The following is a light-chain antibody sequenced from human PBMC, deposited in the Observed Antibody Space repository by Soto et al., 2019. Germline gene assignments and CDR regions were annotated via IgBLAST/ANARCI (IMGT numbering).Light chain of an antibody. Sequence: QSVLTQPAPVSGSPGQSITISCTGTTSDVGAYNYVSWYQQHPGKAPKLIIYDVSDRPSGVSNRFSGSKSGNTASLTISGLQADDEADYYCSSFTRSNTYVFGTGTKVPVL. V-gene: IGLV2-14*03. CDR3: SSFTRSNTYV. CDR2: DVS. CDR1: TSDVGAYNY. J-gene: IGLJ1*01.